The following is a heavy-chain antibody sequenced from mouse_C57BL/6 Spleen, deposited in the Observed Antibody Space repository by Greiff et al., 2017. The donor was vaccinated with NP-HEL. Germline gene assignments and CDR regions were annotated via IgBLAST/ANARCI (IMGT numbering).Heavy chain of an antibody. CDR2: IYPRDGST. Sequence: QVQLQQSDAELVKPGASVKISCKVSGYTFTDHTIHWMKQRPEQGLEWIGYIYPRDGSTKYNEKFKGKATLTADKSSSTAYMQLNSLTSEDSAVYFCAREIRSYSNYERGAMDYWGQGTSVTVSS. V-gene: IGHV1-78*01. CDR1: GYTFTDHT. CDR3: AREIRSYSNYERGAMDY. D-gene: IGHD2-5*01. J-gene: IGHJ4*01.